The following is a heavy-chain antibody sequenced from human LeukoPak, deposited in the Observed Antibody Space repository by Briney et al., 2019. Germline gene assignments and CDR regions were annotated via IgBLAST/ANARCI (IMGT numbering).Heavy chain of an antibody. CDR1: GGSISSYY. CDR3: ARGGTDTAMVTIYYYYMDV. Sequence: PSETLSLTCTVSGGSISSYYWSWIRQPAGKGLEWIGRIYTSGNTNYNPSLKSRVTMSVDTSKNQFSLKLSSVTAADTAVYYCARGGTDTAMVTIYYYYMDVWGKGTTVTVSS. D-gene: IGHD5-18*01. CDR2: IYTSGNT. J-gene: IGHJ6*03. V-gene: IGHV4-4*07.